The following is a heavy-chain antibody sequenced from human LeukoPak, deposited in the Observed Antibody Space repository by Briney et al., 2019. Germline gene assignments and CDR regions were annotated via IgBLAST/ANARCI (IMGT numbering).Heavy chain of an antibody. D-gene: IGHD6-13*01. V-gene: IGHV3-30*04. CDR1: GFTFSSYA. Sequence: GGSLRLSCAASGFTFSSYAIHWVRQAPGKGLEWVAVISYDGKNRYSVDSVKGRVTISRDNSKNTLYLQMNSLKSEDTAVYYCARAGVPYSSSWYGYWGQGTLVTVSS. J-gene: IGHJ4*02. CDR2: ISYDGKNR. CDR3: ARAGVPYSSSWYGY.